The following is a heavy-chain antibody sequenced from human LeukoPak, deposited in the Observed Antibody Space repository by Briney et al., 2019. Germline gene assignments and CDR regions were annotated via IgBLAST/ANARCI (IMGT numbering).Heavy chain of an antibody. CDR2: ISHSGST. CDR3: TRENRPFCPFAF. Sequence: SGTLSLTCAVSGGSISISNSNWWSWVRQPPGKGLEWIGEISHSGSTNYNPSLKSRVAMSLDRANNQFSPSLTSVTAADTAVYYCTRENRPFCPFAFWGQGVLVTVSS. V-gene: IGHV4-4*02. D-gene: IGHD2/OR15-2a*01. J-gene: IGHJ4*02. CDR1: GGSISISNSNW.